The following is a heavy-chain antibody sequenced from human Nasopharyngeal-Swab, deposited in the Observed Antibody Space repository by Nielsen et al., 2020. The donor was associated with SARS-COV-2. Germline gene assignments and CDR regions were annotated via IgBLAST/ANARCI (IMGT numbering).Heavy chain of an antibody. CDR1: GFTFSNFA. V-gene: IGHV3-23*01. CDR3: AGDNYRH. Sequence: GESLKISCAASGFTFSNFAMSWVRQTPGKGLEWVSTITAGGGTVYADSVKGRLTISRDNSKNTLYLQMNSLRAEDTALYYCAGDNYRHWGQGTLVTVSS. CDR2: ITAGGGT. D-gene: IGHD4-11*01. J-gene: IGHJ4*02.